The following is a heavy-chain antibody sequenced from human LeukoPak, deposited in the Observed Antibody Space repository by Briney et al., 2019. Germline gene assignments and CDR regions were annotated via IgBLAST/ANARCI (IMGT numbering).Heavy chain of an antibody. CDR1: GYTFTSYY. J-gene: IGHJ4*02. Sequence: ASVKVSCKASGYTFTSYYMHWVRQAPGQGFEWMGIINPRGGSASSAQKFQGRVTLTRDTSTSTVYMELSSLRSEDTAVYYCARDGVGGDIVVVPAAVYFDYWGQGTLVTVSS. V-gene: IGHV1-46*01. CDR2: INPRGGSA. CDR3: ARDGVGGDIVVVPAAVYFDY. D-gene: IGHD2-2*01.